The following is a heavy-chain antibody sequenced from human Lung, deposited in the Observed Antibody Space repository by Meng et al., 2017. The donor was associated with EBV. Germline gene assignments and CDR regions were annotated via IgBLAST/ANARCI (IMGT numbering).Heavy chain of an antibody. Sequence: QGQLVQCGVEVKKPGASVEVSCKASGYTLTTFGINWVRQAPGPGLEWMGWISNYNDYPNYAHQFQGRLTLTANRFTKMAYMELTSLTSDDTAIYYCLIEKRSLTMTTYFFDHWGQGTLVTVSS. CDR2: ISNYNDYP. CDR3: LIEKRSLTMTTYFFDH. CDR1: GYTLTTFG. J-gene: IGHJ4*02. D-gene: IGHD4/OR15-4a*01. V-gene: IGHV1-18*01.